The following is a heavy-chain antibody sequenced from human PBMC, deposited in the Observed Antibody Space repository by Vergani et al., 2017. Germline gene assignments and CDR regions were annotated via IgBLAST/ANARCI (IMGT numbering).Heavy chain of an antibody. V-gene: IGHV4-30-4*08. CDR3: AREELRFSRTLDS. J-gene: IGHJ4*02. D-gene: IGHD5-12*01. Sequence: QVKLQESGPGLLKPSQTLSLTCTVSGESIRSGSHYWSWIRQTPGKGLEWIGYIAHTGASYYNPSLRSRLSISLDTSRNQFSLKLTSVTAAATAVFFCAREELRFSRTLDSWGQGTQVTVSS. CDR1: GESIRSGSHY. CDR2: IAHTGAS.